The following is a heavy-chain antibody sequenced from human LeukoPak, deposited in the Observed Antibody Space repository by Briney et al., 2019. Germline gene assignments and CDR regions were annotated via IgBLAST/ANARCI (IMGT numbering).Heavy chain of an antibody. CDR3: AKAANYDILTGYYLDH. CDR1: GFTFSSHA. CDR2: LSGSGGST. J-gene: IGHJ4*02. V-gene: IGHV3-23*01. Sequence: GGSLRLFCAASGFTFSSHAMSWVRQAPGKGLEWVSALSGSGGSTYYADSVKGRFTISRDNSKNTLYLQRNNLGAEDTAIYYCAKAANYDILTGYYLDHWGQGTLVTVSS. D-gene: IGHD3-9*01.